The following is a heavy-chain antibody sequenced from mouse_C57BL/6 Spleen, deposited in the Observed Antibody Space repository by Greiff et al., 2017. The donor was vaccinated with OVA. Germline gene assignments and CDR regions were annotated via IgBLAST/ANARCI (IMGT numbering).Heavy chain of an antibody. Sequence: VQRVESGAELVKPGASVKLSCKASGYTFTSYWMHWVKQRPGQGLEWIGMIHPNSGSTNYNEKFKSKATLTVDKSSSTAYMQLSSLTSEDSAVYYCARSRGQLRLEEDYAMDYWGQGTSVTVSS. CDR2: IHPNSGST. CDR3: ARSRGQLRLEEDYAMDY. J-gene: IGHJ4*01. CDR1: GYTFTSYW. D-gene: IGHD3-2*02. V-gene: IGHV1-64*01.